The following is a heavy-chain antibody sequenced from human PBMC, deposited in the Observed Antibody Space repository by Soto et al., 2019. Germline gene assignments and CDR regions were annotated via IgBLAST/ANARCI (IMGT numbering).Heavy chain of an antibody. CDR1: GFSLSTSGMC. CDR3: ARSRIAVAGTYGYYGMDV. CDR2: IDWDDDK. Sequence: SGPYAGEPTQTLTLTCTFSGFSLSTSGMCVSWIRQPPGKALEWLARIDWDDDKYYSTSLKTRLTISKDTSKNQVVLTMTNMDPVDTATYYCARSRIAVAGTYGYYGMDVWGQGTTVTVSS. V-gene: IGHV2-70*11. J-gene: IGHJ6*02. D-gene: IGHD6-19*01.